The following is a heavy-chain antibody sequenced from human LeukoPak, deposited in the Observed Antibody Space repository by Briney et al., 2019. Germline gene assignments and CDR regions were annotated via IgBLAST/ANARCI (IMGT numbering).Heavy chain of an antibody. Sequence: PSETLSLTCTVSGGSISSYYWSWIRQPPGKGLEWIGYIYYSGSTYYNPSLKSRVTISVDTSKNQFSLKLSSVTAADTAVYYCARLAYLGMDGYYFDYWGQGTLVTVSS. CDR2: IYYSGST. CDR3: ARLAYLGMDGYYFDY. D-gene: IGHD7-27*01. V-gene: IGHV4-59*08. CDR1: GGSISSYY. J-gene: IGHJ4*02.